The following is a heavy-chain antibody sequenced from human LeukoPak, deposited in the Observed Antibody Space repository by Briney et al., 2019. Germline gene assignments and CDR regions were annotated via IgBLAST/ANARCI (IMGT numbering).Heavy chain of an antibody. V-gene: IGHV4-34*01. CDR2: INHSGST. Sequence: SETLSLTCAVYGGSFSGYYWSWIRQPPGKGLEWIGEINHSGSTNYNPSLKSRVTISVDTSKNQFSLKLSSVTAADTAVYYCARSLQLRLYYYYYMDVWGKGTTVTVSS. D-gene: IGHD1-7*01. CDR3: ARSLQLRLYYYYYMDV. J-gene: IGHJ6*03. CDR1: GGSFSGYY.